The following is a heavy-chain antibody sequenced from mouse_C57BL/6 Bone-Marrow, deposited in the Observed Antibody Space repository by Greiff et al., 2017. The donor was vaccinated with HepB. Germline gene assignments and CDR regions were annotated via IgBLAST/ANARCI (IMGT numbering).Heavy chain of an antibody. J-gene: IGHJ3*01. CDR3: ARYYGSRAWCAD. Sequence: QVQLQQPGAELVKPGASVKLSCKASGYTFTSYWMHWVKQRPGQGLEWIGMIHPNSGSTNYNEKFKSKATLTVDNSSSTAYMQLSSLTAEDSAGYYCARYYGSRAWCADWGQGTLVTVSA. D-gene: IGHD1-1*01. V-gene: IGHV1-64*01. CDR1: GYTFTSYW. CDR2: IHPNSGST.